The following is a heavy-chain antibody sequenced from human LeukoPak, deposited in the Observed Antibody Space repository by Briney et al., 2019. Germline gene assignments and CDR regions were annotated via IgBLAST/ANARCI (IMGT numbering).Heavy chain of an antibody. D-gene: IGHD5-18*01. Sequence: SETLSLTCAVSGGSISSSNWWSWVRQPPGKGLEWIGEIYHSGSTNYNPSLKSRVTISVDTSKNQFSLKLSSVTAADTAVYYCARASGYSYGRIDYWGQGTLVTVSS. J-gene: IGHJ4*02. CDR2: IYHSGST. CDR1: GGSISSSNW. CDR3: ARASGYSYGRIDY. V-gene: IGHV4-4*02.